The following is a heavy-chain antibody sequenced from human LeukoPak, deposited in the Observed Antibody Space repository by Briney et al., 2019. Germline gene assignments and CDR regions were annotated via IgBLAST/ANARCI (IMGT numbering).Heavy chain of an antibody. J-gene: IGHJ6*02. CDR3: ARGRLLWFEEFWGGGGLDV. CDR1: GGPFSGYY. V-gene: IGHV4-34*01. CDR2: VNQSGST. Sequence: SETLSLTCSVYGGPFSGYYWSWIRQPPGRGLEWIGEVNQSGSTNYNSSLKSRVAISVDTSKNLFSLKLNSVTAADTAIYYCARGRLLWFEEFWGGGGLDVWGQGTTVTVSS. D-gene: IGHD3-10*01.